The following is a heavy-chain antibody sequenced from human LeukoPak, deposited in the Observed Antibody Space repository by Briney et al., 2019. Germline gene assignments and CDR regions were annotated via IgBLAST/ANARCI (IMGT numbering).Heavy chain of an antibody. CDR1: GYPFTTYG. CDR2: IKDYNGNT. D-gene: IGHD3-3*01. J-gene: IGHJ3*01. V-gene: IGHV1-18*01. CDR3: ARARFWGDFRPRPDALDA. Sequence: ASVKVSCKASGYPFTTYGISWVRQAPGQGLEWMGWIKDYNGNTNYAQKVQGRVTMTTDPSTTKAYKELRSLRSDDTAMYYCARARFWGDFRPRPDALDAWGQGTMVIVSS.